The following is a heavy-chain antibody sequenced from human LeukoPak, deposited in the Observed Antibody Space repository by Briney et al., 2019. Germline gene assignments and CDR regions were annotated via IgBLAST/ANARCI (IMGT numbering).Heavy chain of an antibody. J-gene: IGHJ5*02. V-gene: IGHV1-18*01. Sequence: GASVKVSFKASGYTFTSYGISWVRQAPGQGLEWMGWISAYNGNTNYAQKLQGRVTMTTDTSTSTAYMEPRSLRSDDTAVYYCARDLHSGLAVAGYNWFDPWAREPWSPSPQ. D-gene: IGHD6-19*01. CDR2: ISAYNGNT. CDR3: ARDLHSGLAVAGYNWFDP. CDR1: GYTFTSYG.